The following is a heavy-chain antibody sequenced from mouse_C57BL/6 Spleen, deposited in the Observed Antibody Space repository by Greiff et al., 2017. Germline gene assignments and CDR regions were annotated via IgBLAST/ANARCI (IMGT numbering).Heavy chain of an antibody. J-gene: IGHJ3*01. V-gene: IGHV1-55*01. CDR1: GYTFTSYW. Sequence: VQLQQPGAELVKPGASVKMSCKASGYTFTSYWITWVKQRPGQGLEWIGDIYPGSGSTNYNEKFKSKATLTVDTSSSTAYMQLSSLTSEDSAVYYCARERIYYYGSSPPWFAYWGQGTLVTVSA. D-gene: IGHD1-1*01. CDR2: IYPGSGST. CDR3: ARERIYYYGSSPPWFAY.